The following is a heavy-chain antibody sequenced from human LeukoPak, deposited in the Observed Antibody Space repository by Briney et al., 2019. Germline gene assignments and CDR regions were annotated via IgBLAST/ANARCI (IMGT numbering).Heavy chain of an antibody. J-gene: IGHJ6*03. D-gene: IGHD6-13*01. V-gene: IGHV4-34*01. CDR1: GGSLSVYY. CDR3: ARDSGSSWPRVNYYYMDV. Sequence: PSETLSLTCAVYGGSLSVYYWSWMRQPPGKGLEWIGEVNHSGSTIYNPSLKSRVTISADMSRNQLSLKLSSVTAADTAVYYCARDSGSSWPRVNYYYMDVWGKGTTVTVSS. CDR2: VNHSGST.